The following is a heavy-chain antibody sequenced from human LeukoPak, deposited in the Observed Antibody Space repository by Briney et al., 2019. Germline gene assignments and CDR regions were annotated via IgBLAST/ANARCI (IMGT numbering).Heavy chain of an antibody. CDR2: IRYDESHK. CDR3: AKDRHDGKDY. J-gene: IGHJ4*02. Sequence: GGSLRLSCAASGLTFSSYGMHWVRQSLGKGLEWVAFIRYDESHKYYADSVKGRFTISRDNSKNTLYLQMNSLRTEGTGVYYCAKDRHDGKDYWGQGTLVTVSS. V-gene: IGHV3-30*02. CDR1: GLTFSSYG. D-gene: IGHD4-23*01.